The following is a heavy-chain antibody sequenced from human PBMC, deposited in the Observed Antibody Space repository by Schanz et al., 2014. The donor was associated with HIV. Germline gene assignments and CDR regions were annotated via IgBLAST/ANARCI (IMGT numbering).Heavy chain of an antibody. D-gene: IGHD2-21*02. J-gene: IGHJ4*02. V-gene: IGHV3-74*02. CDR1: GFTFSDAW. CDR2: INNDGSNT. CDR3: ARGLVT. Sequence: EVQLVESGGGLVKPGGSLRLSCAASGFTFSDAWMHWVRQAPGKGLVWVSRINNDGSNTLYADSVKGRFTISRDNAKNTLHXXXXSLRVEDTAVYFCARGLVTWGQGTLVTVSS.